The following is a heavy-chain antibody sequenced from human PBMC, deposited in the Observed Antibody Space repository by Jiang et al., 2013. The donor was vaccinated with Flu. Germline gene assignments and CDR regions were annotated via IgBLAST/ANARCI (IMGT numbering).Heavy chain of an antibody. CDR2: IVVGSGNT. CDR1: GFAFTSSI. J-gene: IGHJ5*02. V-gene: IGHV1-58*02. Sequence: SGAEVKKPGTSVNVSCKASGFAFTSSIIHWVRQARGQRLEWIGWIVVGSGNTIYAQNFQERVTIARDVSTSTTYMELSSLTSQDTAVYYCATLSLLTGDAGMADPWGQGTLVTVSS. CDR3: ATLSLLTGDAGMADP. D-gene: IGHD2-21*02.